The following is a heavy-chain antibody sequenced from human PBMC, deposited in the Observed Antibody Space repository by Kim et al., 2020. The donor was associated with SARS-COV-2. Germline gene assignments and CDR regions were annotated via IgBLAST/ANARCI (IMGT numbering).Heavy chain of an antibody. CDR2: ISAYNGNI. CDR3: TRDLGDYSAHGIFFDY. D-gene: IGHD4-4*01. V-gene: IGHV1-18*01. CDR1: GYTFTDFG. Sequence: ASVKVSCKASGYTFTDFGISWVRQAPGQGLEWMGWISAYNGNIHHAQNLQGRVTVTTDISRSTAYMELGSLRSDDTAVYYCTRDLGDYSAHGIFFDYWGQGTLVTVSS. J-gene: IGHJ4*02.